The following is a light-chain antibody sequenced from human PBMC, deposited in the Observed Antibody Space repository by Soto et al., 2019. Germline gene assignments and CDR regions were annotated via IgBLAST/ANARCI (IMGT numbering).Light chain of an antibody. CDR2: GAS. Sequence: EIVMTQSPATLSVSPGERATLSCRASQSVSSNLAWYQQKPGQPPRLLIYGASTSATGIPARFSGSGSCTEFTLAISSLQSEDFAVYYCQQYYNWPSWTCGKAPKVEIK. CDR3: QQYYNWPSWT. J-gene: IGKJ1*01. CDR1: QSVSSN. V-gene: IGKV3-15*01.